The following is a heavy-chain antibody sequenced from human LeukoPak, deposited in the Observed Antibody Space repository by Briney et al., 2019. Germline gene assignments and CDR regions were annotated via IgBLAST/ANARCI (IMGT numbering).Heavy chain of an antibody. CDR3: ARDSNPSIVVVPAATP. CDR2: ISSSSSTI. J-gene: IGHJ4*02. CDR1: GFTFSSYS. V-gene: IGHV3-48*01. D-gene: IGHD2-2*02. Sequence: HPGGSLRLSCAASGFTFSSYSMNWVRQAPGKGLEWVSYISSSSSTIYYADSVKGRFTISRDNAKNSLYLQMNSLRAEDTAVYYCARDSNPSIVVVPAATPWGQGTLVTVSS.